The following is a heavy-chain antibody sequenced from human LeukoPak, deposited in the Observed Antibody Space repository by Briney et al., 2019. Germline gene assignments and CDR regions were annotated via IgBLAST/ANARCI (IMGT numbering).Heavy chain of an antibody. CDR3: ARTSIAALIIDY. CDR1: GYTFTGYY. D-gene: IGHD6-6*01. J-gene: IGHJ4*02. CDR2: INPNSGGT. Sequence: ASVKVSCKASGYTFTGYYMHWVRQAPGQGLEWMGWINPNSGGTNYAQKFQGRVSMTRDTSISTAYMELSRLRSDDTAVYYCARTSIAALIIDYWGQGTLVTVSS. V-gene: IGHV1-2*02.